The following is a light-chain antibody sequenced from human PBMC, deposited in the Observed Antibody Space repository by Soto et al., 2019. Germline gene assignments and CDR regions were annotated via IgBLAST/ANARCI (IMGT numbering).Light chain of an antibody. CDR3: QHYGSSPYT. J-gene: IGKJ2*01. Sequence: EIVMTQSPATLSVSPGERATLSCWASQSVSSNLAWYQQKPGQAPRLLIYGASTRATGIPARFSGSGSGTEFTLTISGLQSDDFAVYFCQHYGSSPYTFGQGTKVDIK. V-gene: IGKV3-15*01. CDR1: QSVSSN. CDR2: GAS.